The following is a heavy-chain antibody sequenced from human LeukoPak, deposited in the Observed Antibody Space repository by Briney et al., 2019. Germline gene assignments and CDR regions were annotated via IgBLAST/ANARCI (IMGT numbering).Heavy chain of an antibody. J-gene: IGHJ4*02. CDR2: IYHSGST. CDR1: GGSISSGGYY. CDR3: ARGYCSSTSCYLDH. D-gene: IGHD2-2*01. V-gene: IGHV4-30-2*01. Sequence: SETLSLTCTVSGGSISSGGYYWSWIRQPPGKGLEWIGYIYHSGSTYYNPSLKSRVTISVDKSKNQFSLNLSSVTAADTAVYYCARGYCSSTSCYLDHWGQGTLVTVSS.